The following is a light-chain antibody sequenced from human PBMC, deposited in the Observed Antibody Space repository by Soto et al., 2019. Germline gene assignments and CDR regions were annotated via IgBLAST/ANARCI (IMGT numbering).Light chain of an antibody. CDR2: GAS. J-gene: IGKJ1*01. CDR3: QQYGSSPET. CDR1: QSVSSSY. V-gene: IGKV3-20*01. Sequence: EIVLTQSPGTLSLSPGERATLSCRASQSVSSSYLAWYQQKPGQAPRLLIYGASNKATGIPARFSGSGSGTDFTLTISRLEPEDFAVYYCQQYGSSPETFGQRTKVEIK.